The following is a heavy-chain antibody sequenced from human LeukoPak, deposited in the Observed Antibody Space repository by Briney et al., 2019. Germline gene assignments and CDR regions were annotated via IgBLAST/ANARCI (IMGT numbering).Heavy chain of an antibody. V-gene: IGHV3-21*01. CDR2: ISSSSSYI. Sequence: PGGSLRLSCAASGFTFSSYSMNWVRQAPGKGLEWVSSISSSSSYIYYADSVKGRFTISRDNAKNSLYLQMNSLRAEDTAVYYCARGEGYCSGGSCYSVKAYYGMDVWGQGTTVTVSS. CDR3: ARGEGYCSGGSCYSVKAYYGMDV. J-gene: IGHJ6*02. D-gene: IGHD2-15*01. CDR1: GFTFSSYS.